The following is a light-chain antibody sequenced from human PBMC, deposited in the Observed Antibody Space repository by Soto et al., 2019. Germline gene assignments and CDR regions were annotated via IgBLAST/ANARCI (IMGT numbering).Light chain of an antibody. Sequence: QSVLTQPPSASGTPGQRVTISCSGSNSNIGSNKVNWYQQLPGTAPKLLIYTSNQRPSGVPDRFSGSKSGTSASLAISGLQSPDEPDYPCPTWDASLHGYVFGTGTKVTVL. CDR3: PTWDASLHGYV. V-gene: IGLV1-44*01. CDR2: TSN. CDR1: NSNIGSNK. J-gene: IGLJ1*01.